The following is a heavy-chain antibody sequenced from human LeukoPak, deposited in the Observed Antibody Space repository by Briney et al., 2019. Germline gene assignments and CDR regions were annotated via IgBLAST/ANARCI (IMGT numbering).Heavy chain of an antibody. CDR1: GGSISHYY. CDR2: IYYSGTT. V-gene: IGHV4-59*01. D-gene: IGHD4-17*01. J-gene: IGHJ6*02. Sequence: SETLSLTCTVSGGSISHYYWSWIRQSPGKGLEWIGYIYYSGTTNYNPSLKSRVTISVDTSRNQFSLQLRSVTAADTAVYYCAREDPQTTVPEGMDVWGQGTTVTVSS. CDR3: AREDPQTTVPEGMDV.